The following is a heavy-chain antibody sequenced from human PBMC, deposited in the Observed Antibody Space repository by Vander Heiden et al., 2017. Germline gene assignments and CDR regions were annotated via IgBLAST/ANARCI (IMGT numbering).Heavy chain of an antibody. V-gene: IGHV1-46*01. Sequence: VQLVQSGAEVKKPGASVKVSCKASGYTFTSYYMHWVRQAPGQGLAWMGIINPSGGSTSYAQKFQGRVTMTRDRYTSTVYMELSSLRSEDTAVYYCARGGYSYGHRAPDDYWGQGTLVTVSS. D-gene: IGHD5-18*01. CDR2: INPSGGST. J-gene: IGHJ4*02. CDR1: GYTFTSYY. CDR3: ARGGYSYGHRAPDDY.